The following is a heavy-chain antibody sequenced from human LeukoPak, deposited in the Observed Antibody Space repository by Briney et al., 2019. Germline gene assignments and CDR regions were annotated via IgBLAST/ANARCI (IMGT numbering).Heavy chain of an antibody. V-gene: IGHV3-23*01. D-gene: IGHD3-9*01. CDR2: ISGSGGST. CDR1: GLTFSSYA. J-gene: IGHJ4*02. CDR3: AKDLDYDILTGTDC. Sequence: QAGGSLRLSCAASGLTFSSYAMSWVPQAPGKGLEWVSAISGSGGSTYYADSVKGRFTISRGNSTNTLYLQMNSLRAEDTAVYYCAKDLDYDILTGTDCWGQGTLVTVSS.